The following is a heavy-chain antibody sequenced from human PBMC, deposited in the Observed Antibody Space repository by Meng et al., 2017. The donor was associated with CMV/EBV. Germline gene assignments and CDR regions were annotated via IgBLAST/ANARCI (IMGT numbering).Heavy chain of an antibody. CDR3: ARERGFVVVVPAANGPFDY. CDR2: IYHSGST. J-gene: IGHJ4*02. Sequence: SETLSLTCTVSGHSISSGYYWGWIRQPPGKGLEWIGSIYHSGSTYYNPSLKSRVTISVDTSKNQFSLKLSSVTAADTAVYYCARERGFVVVVPAANGPFDYWGQGTLVTVSS. CDR1: GHSISSGYY. V-gene: IGHV4-38-2*02. D-gene: IGHD2-2*01.